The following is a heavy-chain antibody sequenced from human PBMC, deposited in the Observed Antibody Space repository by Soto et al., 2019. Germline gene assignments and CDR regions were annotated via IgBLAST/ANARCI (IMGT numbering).Heavy chain of an antibody. Sequence: ASVKVSCKTSGYTFSNYGITWFRQAPGQPLEWLGWISLYSDGTHYAQKFQGRVSMTTDTSTTKAYMELRSLRSDDTAVYYCSRVVRGAEASFGPWGQGTPVTVSS. J-gene: IGHJ5*02. CDR2: ISLYSDGT. D-gene: IGHD2-2*01. CDR3: SRVVRGAEASFGP. CDR1: GYTFSNYG. V-gene: IGHV1-18*01.